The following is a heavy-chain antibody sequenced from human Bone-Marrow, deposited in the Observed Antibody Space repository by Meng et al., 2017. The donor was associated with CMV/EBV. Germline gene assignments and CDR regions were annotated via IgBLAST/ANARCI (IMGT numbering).Heavy chain of an antibody. D-gene: IGHD2-2*02. V-gene: IGHV3-9*01. J-gene: IGHJ6*02. CDR1: GFTFDDYA. CDR3: ARDNRYCSSTSCYTDYYYYYGMDV. CDR2: ISWNSGSI. Sequence: GGSLRLSCAASGFTFDDYAMHWVRQAPGKGLEWVSGISWNSGSIGYADSVKGRFTISRDNAKNSLYLQMTGLRAEDAAVYYCARDNRYCSSTSCYTDYYYYYGMDVWGQGTTVTVSS.